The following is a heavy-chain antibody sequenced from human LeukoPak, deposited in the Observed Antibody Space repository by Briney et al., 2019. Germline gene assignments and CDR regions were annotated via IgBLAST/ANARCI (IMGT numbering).Heavy chain of an antibody. CDR3: ARGLYGSGSYYMAPNWFDP. CDR2: INHSGST. CDR1: GGSFSGYY. V-gene: IGHV4-34*01. Sequence: SSETLSLTCAVYGGSFSGYYWSWIRQPPGKGLEWIGEINHSGSTSYNPSLKSRVTISVDTSKNQFSLKLSSVTAADTAVYYCARGLYGSGSYYMAPNWFDPWGQGTLVTVSS. J-gene: IGHJ5*02. D-gene: IGHD3-10*01.